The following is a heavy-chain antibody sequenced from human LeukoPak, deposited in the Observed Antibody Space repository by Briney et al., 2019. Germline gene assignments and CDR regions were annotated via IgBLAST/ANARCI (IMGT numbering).Heavy chain of an antibody. CDR2: MNPNSGNT. Sequence: ASVKVSCKAPGYTFTSYDINWVRQATGQGLEWMGWMNPNSGNTGYAQKFQGRVTMTRNTSISTAYMELSSLRSEDTAVYYCARGRGGSNYYYYYGMDVWGQGTTVTVSS. V-gene: IGHV1-8*01. CDR3: ARGRGGSNYYYYYGMDV. D-gene: IGHD2-15*01. J-gene: IGHJ6*02. CDR1: GYTFTSYD.